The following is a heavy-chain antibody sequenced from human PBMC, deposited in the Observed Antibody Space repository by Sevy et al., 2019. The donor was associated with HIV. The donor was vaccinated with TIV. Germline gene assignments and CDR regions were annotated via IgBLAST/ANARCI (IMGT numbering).Heavy chain of an antibody. Sequence: ASVKVSCKASGYTFTSYDINWVRQATGQGLEWMGWMNPNSGNTGYAQKFQGRVTITRNTSISTAYMELSSLRSEDTAVYYCARGLGVGTAILLGEVGAYWGQGTLVTVSS. CDR1: GYTFTSYD. CDR3: ARGLGVGTAILLGEVGAY. J-gene: IGHJ4*02. D-gene: IGHD5-18*01. V-gene: IGHV1-8*03. CDR2: MNPNSGNT.